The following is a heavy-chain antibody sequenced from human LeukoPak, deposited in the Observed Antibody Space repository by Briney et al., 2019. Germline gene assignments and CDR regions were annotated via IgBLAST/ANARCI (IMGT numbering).Heavy chain of an antibody. Sequence: PGGSLRLSCAASGFTFSSYSMNWVRQAPGKGLEWVSYISSSSSTIYYADSVKGRFTISRDNANNSLYLQMNSLRAEDTAVYYCERVYYCDYGPRFDYWGQGTLVTVSS. CDR3: ERVYYCDYGPRFDY. D-gene: IGHD4-17*01. V-gene: IGHV3-48*01. J-gene: IGHJ4*02. CDR2: ISSSSSTI. CDR1: GFTFSSYS.